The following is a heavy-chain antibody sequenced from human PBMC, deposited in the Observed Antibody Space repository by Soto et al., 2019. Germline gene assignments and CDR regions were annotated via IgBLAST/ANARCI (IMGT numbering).Heavy chain of an antibody. J-gene: IGHJ6*02. CDR1: GGSISSSSYY. D-gene: IGHD6-19*01. Sequence: SETLSLTCTVSGGSISSSSYYWGWIRQPPGKGLEWIGSIYYSGSTYYNPSLKSRVTISVDTSKNQFSLKLSSVTAADTAVYYCEGSGWYGFYYYGMDVGGQGTTVTVS. CDR2: IYYSGST. CDR3: EGSGWYGFYYYGMDV. V-gene: IGHV4-39*01.